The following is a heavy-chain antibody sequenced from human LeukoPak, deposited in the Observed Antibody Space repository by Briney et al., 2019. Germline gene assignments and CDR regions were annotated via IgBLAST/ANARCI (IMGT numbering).Heavy chain of an antibody. CDR3: ARDQNSLGDY. J-gene: IGHJ4*02. CDR2: ISSSSNYI. D-gene: IGHD1-26*01. Sequence: GGSLRLSCAASGFTFSIYSMNWVRQAPGKGLEWVSSISSSSNYINHADSVKGRFTTSRDNSKNTLYLQMNSLRAEDTAVYYCARDQNSLGDYWGQGTLVTVSS. CDR1: GFTFSIYS. V-gene: IGHV3-21*01.